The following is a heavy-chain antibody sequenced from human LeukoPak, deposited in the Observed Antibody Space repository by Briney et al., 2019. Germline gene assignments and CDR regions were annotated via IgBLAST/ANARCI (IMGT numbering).Heavy chain of an antibody. CDR3: ARAKRLPLDY. CDR1: GGTFSSYA. CDR2: IIPIFGTA. J-gene: IGHJ4*02. Sequence: GASVKVSCKASGGTFSSYAISWVRQAPGQGLEWMGGIIPIFGTANYAQKFQVRVTITADKSTSTAYMDLSSLRSDDSAVYYCARAKRLPLDYWGQGTLVTVSS. V-gene: IGHV1-69*06. D-gene: IGHD1-1*01.